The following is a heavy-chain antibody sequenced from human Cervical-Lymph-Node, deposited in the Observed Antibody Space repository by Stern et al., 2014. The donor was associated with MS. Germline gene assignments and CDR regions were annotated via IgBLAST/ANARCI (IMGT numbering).Heavy chain of an antibody. CDR2: IKSTADNGIT. CDR3: TSDAGH. CDR1: GLPFNNAW. V-gene: IGHV3-15*01. Sequence: EVQLVESGGGLVKPGGSLRLSCATSGLPFNNAWMIWIRQSPRKGLEWVGRIKSTADNGITDFASTGKGRFSISRDDYKNNVELQMNSLKIEDTAVYYCTSDAGHWGQGTLVTVSA. J-gene: IGHJ4*02.